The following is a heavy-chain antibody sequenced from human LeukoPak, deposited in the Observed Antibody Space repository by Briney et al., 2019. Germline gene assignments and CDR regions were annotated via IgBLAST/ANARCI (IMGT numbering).Heavy chain of an antibody. Sequence: SETLSLTCTVSDGSMSSYSWNCVRQPAGKGLDWIGHISCSGSTNCNPSLRNRVSISVDTSKNQFSLKLTSVTAADTAVYYCARHVRLFDWKNTGGALDIWGQGTKVTVSS. CDR2: ISCSGST. CDR3: ARHVRLFDWKNTGGALDI. V-gene: IGHV4-59*08. CDR1: DGSMSSYS. J-gene: IGHJ3*02. D-gene: IGHD3-9*01.